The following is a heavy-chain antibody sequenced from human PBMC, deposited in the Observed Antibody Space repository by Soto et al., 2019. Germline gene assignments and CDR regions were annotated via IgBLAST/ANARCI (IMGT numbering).Heavy chain of an antibody. CDR2: IGASGDIT. J-gene: IGHJ4*02. V-gene: IGHV3-23*01. CDR1: GFSFTNFA. CDR3: ARGYCTSSACHWNFDY. Sequence: PGGSLRLSCAASGFSFTNFAMSWVRQAPGKGLEWVAGIGASGDITWYADSVKGRLSISRDNSKNTLYLQMNSLRAEDTAVYYCARGYCTSSACHWNFDYWGQGTLVTVYS. D-gene: IGHD2-8*02.